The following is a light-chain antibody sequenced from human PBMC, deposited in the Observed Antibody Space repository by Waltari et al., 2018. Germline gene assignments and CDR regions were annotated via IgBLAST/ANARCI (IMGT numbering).Light chain of an antibody. CDR3: CSYAGSYVI. CDR2: DVT. V-gene: IGLV2-11*01. Sequence: QSALTQPRSVSGSPGQSVTISCTGTRRDVGAYDYVSWYQQRPGKAPKLIIYDVTERPSGVPDRFSGSKSDNKASLTISGLQADDEADYSCCSYAGSYVIFGEGTKLTVL. CDR1: RRDVGAYDY. J-gene: IGLJ2*01.